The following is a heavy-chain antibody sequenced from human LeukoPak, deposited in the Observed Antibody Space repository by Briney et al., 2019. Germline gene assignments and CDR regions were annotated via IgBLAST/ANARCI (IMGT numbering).Heavy chain of an antibody. CDR3: ARVLRVTATTYYYYYYGMDV. CDR2: ISSSSSTI. D-gene: IGHD2-21*02. Sequence: PGGSLRLSCAASGFTFSSYSMNWVRQAPGKGLEWVSYISSSSSTIYYADSVKGRFTISRDNAKNSLYLQMNSLRAEDTAVYYCARVLRVTATTYYYYYYGMDVWGQGTTVTVSS. J-gene: IGHJ6*02. CDR1: GFTFSSYS. V-gene: IGHV3-48*04.